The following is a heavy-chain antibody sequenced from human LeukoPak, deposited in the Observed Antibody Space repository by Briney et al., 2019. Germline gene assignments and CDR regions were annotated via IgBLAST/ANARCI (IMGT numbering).Heavy chain of an antibody. CDR1: GFTFSSFA. CDR3: AKDHGVAVAGMYY. V-gene: IGHV3-23*01. Sequence: GGSLRLSCAASGFTFSSFAMSWVRQAPGKGLEWVSSMSGSGGSTHYADSVKGRFTISRDNSRNTLYLQMNSLRADDTAVYYCAKDHGVAVAGMYYWGQGTLVTVSS. D-gene: IGHD6-19*01. CDR2: MSGSGGST. J-gene: IGHJ4*02.